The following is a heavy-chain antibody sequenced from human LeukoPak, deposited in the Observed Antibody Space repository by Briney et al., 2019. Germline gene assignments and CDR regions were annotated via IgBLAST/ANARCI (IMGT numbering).Heavy chain of an antibody. D-gene: IGHD6-19*01. J-gene: IGHJ4*02. CDR3: AKEAGSSGWYYFDY. CDR2: ISYDGSNK. V-gene: IGHV3-30*18. CDR1: GFTFSSYG. Sequence: PGGSLRLSCAASGFTFSSYGMHWVRQAPGKGLEWVAVISYDGSNKYYADSVKGRFTISRDNSKNKLYLQMNSLRAEDTAVYYCAKEAGSSGWYYFDYWGQGTLVTVSS.